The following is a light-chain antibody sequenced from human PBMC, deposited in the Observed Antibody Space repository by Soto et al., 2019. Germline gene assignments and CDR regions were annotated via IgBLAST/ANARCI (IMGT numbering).Light chain of an antibody. Sequence: DIVMTQSPDSLAVSLGERATIKCKSSQSVLYSSNNKNYLAWYQQKPGQPPKLPIYWASTRESGVPDRLSGSGSGTDFTLTISSLQAEDVAVYYCQQYYSTPITFGQGTRLEIK. CDR3: QQYYSTPIT. CDR2: WAS. V-gene: IGKV4-1*01. J-gene: IGKJ5*01. CDR1: QSVLYSSNNKNY.